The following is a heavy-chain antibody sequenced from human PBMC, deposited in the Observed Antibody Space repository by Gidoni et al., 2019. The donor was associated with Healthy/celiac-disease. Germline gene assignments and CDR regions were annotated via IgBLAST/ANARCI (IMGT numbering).Heavy chain of an antibody. CDR3: ARDPGYCSGGSCLDDPDY. J-gene: IGHJ4*02. Sequence: QVQLVQSGAEVKKPGSSVKVSCKASGGTFSSYAISWVRQAPGQGLEWMGGIIPIFGTANYAQKFQGRVTITADESTSTAYMELSSLRSEDTAVYYCARDPGYCSGGSCLDDPDYWGQGTLVTVSS. D-gene: IGHD2-15*01. V-gene: IGHV1-69*01. CDR1: GGTFSSYA. CDR2: IIPIFGTA.